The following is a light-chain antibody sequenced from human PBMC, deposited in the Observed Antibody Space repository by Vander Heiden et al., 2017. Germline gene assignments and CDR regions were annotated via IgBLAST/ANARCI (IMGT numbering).Light chain of an antibody. CDR1: SGSIASNY. V-gene: IGLV6-57*04. J-gene: IGLJ2*01. Sequence: NFMLTQPHSVSESPGKTVTISCTRSSGSIASNYVQWYQQRPGSAPTTVIYEDNQRPSGVPDRFSGSIDSSYTSASLNISGLKTEDEAYYYCTSYDSRSGVFGGGTKLTVL. CDR2: EDN. CDR3: TSYDSRSGV.